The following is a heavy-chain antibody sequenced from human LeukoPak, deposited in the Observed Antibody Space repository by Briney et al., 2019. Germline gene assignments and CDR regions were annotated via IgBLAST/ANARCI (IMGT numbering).Heavy chain of an antibody. CDR3: ARAPRGIATAGGYYYYGMDV. D-gene: IGHD6-13*01. V-gene: IGHV7-4-1*02. CDR1: GYTFTSYA. CDR2: INTNTGNP. Sequence: ASVKVSCKVSGYTFTSYAMNWVRQAPGQGLEWMGWINTNTGNPTYAQGFTGRFVFSLDTSVSTAYLQISSLKAEDTAVYYCARAPRGIATAGGYYYYGMDVWGQGTTVTVS. J-gene: IGHJ6*02.